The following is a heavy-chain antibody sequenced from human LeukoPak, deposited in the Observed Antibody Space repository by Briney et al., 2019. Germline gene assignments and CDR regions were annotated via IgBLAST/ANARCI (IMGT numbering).Heavy chain of an antibody. V-gene: IGHV1-2*02. J-gene: IGHJ4*02. D-gene: IGHD3-22*01. CDR2: INPNSGGT. CDR1: GYTFTGYY. Sequence: ASVKVSCKASGYTFTGYYMHWVRQAPGQGLEWMGWINPNSGGTNYAQKFQGRVTMTRDTSISTAYMELSRLRSDDTAVYYCARDLYDGSGYYSSQDYWGQGTLVTVSS. CDR3: ARDLYDGSGYYSSQDY.